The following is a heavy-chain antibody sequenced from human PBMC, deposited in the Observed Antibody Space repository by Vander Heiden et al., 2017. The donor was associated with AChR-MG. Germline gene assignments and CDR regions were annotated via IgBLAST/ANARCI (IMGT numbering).Heavy chain of an antibody. CDR3: VKDVSTTPKRGMDA. J-gene: IGHJ6*02. Sequence: EVQLVESGGGLAQPGGSLRLSCSASGFIFRSYAMHWVRQAPGKGLEYVSGISSNGGGTYYADSVKGRFTISRDNSPNTLDLQMSSLRAEDTAVYYCVKDVSTTPKRGMDAWGQGTTVTVSS. CDR1: GFIFRSYA. D-gene: IGHD2-2*01. CDR2: ISSNGGGT. V-gene: IGHV3-64D*06.